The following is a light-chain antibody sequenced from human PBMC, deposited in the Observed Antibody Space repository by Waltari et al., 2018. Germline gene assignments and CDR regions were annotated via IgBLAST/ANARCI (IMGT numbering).Light chain of an antibody. J-gene: IGLJ7*01. CDR1: SSNIGNNY. CDR2: ESI. Sequence: QSVLTQPPSVSAAPGQRVTISCSGGSSNIGNNYVSWYRQFPGTAPKLLIYESIVGPSGIPGRFSGSKSGTSATLDSTGLQAGDEADYYCGTWDSSLSGAVFGGGTHLTVL. V-gene: IGLV1-51*02. CDR3: GTWDSSLSGAV.